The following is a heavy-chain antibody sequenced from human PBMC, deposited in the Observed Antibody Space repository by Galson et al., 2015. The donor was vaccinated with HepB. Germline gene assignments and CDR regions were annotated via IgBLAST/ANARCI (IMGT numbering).Heavy chain of an antibody. Sequence: SLRLSCAASGFTFRSYNMNWVRQAPGKGLEWVSSISSGSTYIYYADSVKGRFTISRDNSKNSLCLQMNSLRAEDTAVYYCARGEAYSNSWYSDFDYWGQGTLVTVSS. J-gene: IGHJ4*02. CDR2: ISSGSTYI. CDR3: ARGEAYSNSWYSDFDY. D-gene: IGHD6-13*01. CDR1: GFTFRSYN. V-gene: IGHV3-21*01.